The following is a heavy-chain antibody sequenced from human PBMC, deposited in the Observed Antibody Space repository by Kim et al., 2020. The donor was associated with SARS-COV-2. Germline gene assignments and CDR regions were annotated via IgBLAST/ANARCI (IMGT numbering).Heavy chain of an antibody. D-gene: IGHD6-13*01. CDR1: GGSISSSNW. V-gene: IGHV4-4*02. Sequence: SETLSLTCAVSGGSISSSNWWRWVRQPPGKGREWIGEIYHSGSTNYNPSLKSRVTISVDKSKNQFSLKLSSVTAADTAVDYCAREVAAAGSRMDVWGQGTTVTVSS. CDR2: IYHSGST. CDR3: AREVAAAGSRMDV. J-gene: IGHJ6*02.